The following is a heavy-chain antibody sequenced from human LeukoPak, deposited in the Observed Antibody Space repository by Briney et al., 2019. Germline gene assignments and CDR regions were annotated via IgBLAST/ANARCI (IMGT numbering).Heavy chain of an antibody. CDR2: IIPIFGTA. D-gene: IGHD7-27*01. CDR3: ARESPGEYYYYYYMDV. V-gene: IGHV1-69*05. J-gene: IGHJ6*03. Sequence: SVKVSCKASGGTFSSYAISWVRQAPGQGLEWMGGIIPIFGTANYAQKFQGRVTITTDESTSTAYMELSRLRSDDTAVYYCARESPGEYYYYYYMDVWGKGTTVTVSS. CDR1: GGTFSSYA.